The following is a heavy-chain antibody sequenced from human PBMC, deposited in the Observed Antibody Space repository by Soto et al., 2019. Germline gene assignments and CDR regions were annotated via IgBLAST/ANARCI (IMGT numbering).Heavy chain of an antibody. CDR3: ARGLDSSGSDYYYYGMEL. D-gene: IGHD6-19*01. CDR1: SGSISSGGYY. V-gene: IGHV4-30-4*01. CDR2: IYYSGST. Sequence: PSETLSRTCTVSSGSISSGGYYWSWIRQPPGKGLELIGYIYYSGSTYYSPSLKSRVTISVDTSKNQFSLKLTSVTAADTAVYYCARGLDSSGSDYYYYGMELWGQGTTVTLSS. J-gene: IGHJ6*01.